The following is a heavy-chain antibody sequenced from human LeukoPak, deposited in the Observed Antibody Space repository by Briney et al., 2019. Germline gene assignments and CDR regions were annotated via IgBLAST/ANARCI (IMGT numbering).Heavy chain of an antibody. CDR3: ARDSSGWYRLIDY. J-gene: IGHJ4*02. V-gene: IGHV4-34*01. D-gene: IGHD6-19*01. CDR2: INHSGST. Sequence: SETLSLTCAVYGGSFSGYYWSWIRQPPGKGLEWIGEINHSGSTNYNPSLKSRVTISVDTSKNQFSLKLSSVTAADTAVYYCARDSSGWYRLIDYWGQGTLVTVSS. CDR1: GGSFSGYY.